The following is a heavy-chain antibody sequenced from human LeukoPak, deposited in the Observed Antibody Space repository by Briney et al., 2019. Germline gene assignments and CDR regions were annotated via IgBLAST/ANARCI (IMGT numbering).Heavy chain of an antibody. CDR2: IYHSGST. CDR3: AAKGGSYRSFDY. J-gene: IGHJ4*02. V-gene: IGHV4-4*02. CDR1: GGSISSSHW. D-gene: IGHD1-26*01. Sequence: SETLSLTCAASGGSISSSHWWNWVRQPPGKGLEWIGEIYHSGSTNYDPSLKSRVTISVDKSKNQFSLKVSSVTAADTAVYYCAAKGGSYRSFDYWGQGTLVTVSS.